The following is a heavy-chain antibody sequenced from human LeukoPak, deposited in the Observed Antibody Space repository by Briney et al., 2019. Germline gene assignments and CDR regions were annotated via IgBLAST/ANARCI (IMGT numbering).Heavy chain of an antibody. CDR3: ERERSGSSDY. D-gene: IGHD6-6*01. CDR2: IYHSGST. J-gene: IGHJ4*02. CDR1: GGSISSGSYY. V-gene: IGHV4-39*07. Sequence: SETLSLTCTVSGGSISSGSYYWGWIRQPPGKGLEWIGSIYHSGSTYYNPSLKSRVTISVDTSKNQFSLKLSSVTATDAAIYYCERERSGSSDYWGQGTLVTVSS.